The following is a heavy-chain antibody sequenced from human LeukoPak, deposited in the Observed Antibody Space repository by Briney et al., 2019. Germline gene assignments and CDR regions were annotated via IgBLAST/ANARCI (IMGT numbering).Heavy chain of an antibody. Sequence: PGGSLRLSCAASGLTFSSYSMNWVRQAPGKGLEWVSAISGSGGNTFYGDSVKGRFTISRDNSKNTLYLQMNSLRAEDTAVYYCAKERRADGDYISAFDIWGQGTMVTVSS. CDR1: GLTFSSYS. V-gene: IGHV3-23*01. D-gene: IGHD4-17*01. J-gene: IGHJ3*02. CDR3: AKERRADGDYISAFDI. CDR2: ISGSGGNT.